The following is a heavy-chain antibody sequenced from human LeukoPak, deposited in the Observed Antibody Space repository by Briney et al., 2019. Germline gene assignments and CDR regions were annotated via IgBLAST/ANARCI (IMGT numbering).Heavy chain of an antibody. CDR1: GYSISSGYY. V-gene: IGHV4-38-2*01. D-gene: IGHD3-10*01. Sequence: SETLSLTCAVSGYSISSGYYWGWIRRPPGKGLEWIGSIYHSGSTYYNPSLKSRVTISVDTSKNQFSLKLSSVTAADTAVYYCARREGTSGAFDIWGQGTMVTVSS. J-gene: IGHJ3*02. CDR3: ARREGTSGAFDI. CDR2: IYHSGST.